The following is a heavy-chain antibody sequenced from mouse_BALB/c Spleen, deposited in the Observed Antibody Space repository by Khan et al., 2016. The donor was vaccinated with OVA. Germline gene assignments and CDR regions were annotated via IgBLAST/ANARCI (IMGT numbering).Heavy chain of an antibody. CDR1: GYTFINYW. J-gene: IGHJ2*01. CDR3: ERRGLQWNFDY. D-gene: IGHD1-3*01. V-gene: IGHV1-7*01. CDR2: INPTTGYT. Sequence: VELVESGAELAKPGASVKMSCKASGYTFINYWMNWVKQRPGQGLEWIGYINPTTGYTENNQKFKEKATLTANKSSSTAHMQLSRLTSEDSAVYYSERRGLQWNFDYWGQGTTLTVSS.